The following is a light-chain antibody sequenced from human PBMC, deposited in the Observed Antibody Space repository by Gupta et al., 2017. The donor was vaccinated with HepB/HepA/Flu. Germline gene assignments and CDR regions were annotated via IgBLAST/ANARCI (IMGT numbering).Light chain of an antibody. CDR2: GGS. Sequence: DIVLTQSPATLSVSPGERAKLSCRASQSFSISYLSCYQQKPGQAPRLLICGGSCRAPGVPDRFSGSGSGTDFTLTINRLVPEDFAVYYCPQYCGSPAYTFGQGTKVDIK. V-gene: IGKV3-20*01. J-gene: IGKJ2*01. CDR3: PQYCGSPAYT. CDR1: QSFSISY.